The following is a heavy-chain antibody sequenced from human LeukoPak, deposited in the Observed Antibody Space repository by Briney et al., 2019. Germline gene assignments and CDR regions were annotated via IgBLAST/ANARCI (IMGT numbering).Heavy chain of an antibody. CDR1: GGAISSDNYY. CDR3: ARLSDY. V-gene: IGHV4-39*01. Sequence: SETLSLTCTVSGGAISSDNYYWGWIRQPPGKGLEWIGSINYSGTTYYNPSLKSRVSISVDTSRTQFSLRLSSVTAADTAVYYCARLSDYWGQGTLVPVSS. J-gene: IGHJ4*02. CDR2: INYSGTT.